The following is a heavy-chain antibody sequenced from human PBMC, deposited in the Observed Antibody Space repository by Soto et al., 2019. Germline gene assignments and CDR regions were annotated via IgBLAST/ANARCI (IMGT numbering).Heavy chain of an antibody. CDR3: AREWPKNWFDP. CDR1: RCSISRGFYY. Sequence: PSETLSLTWTLSRCSISRGFYYWRWIRQYQGNGLEWIGHIYYSVSTYYNPSLKSRVTISIETSKNQFSLKLSSVTAADTAVYYCAREWPKNWFDPWGQGTLVTVSS. CDR2: IYYSVST. V-gene: IGHV4-31*02. J-gene: IGHJ5*02.